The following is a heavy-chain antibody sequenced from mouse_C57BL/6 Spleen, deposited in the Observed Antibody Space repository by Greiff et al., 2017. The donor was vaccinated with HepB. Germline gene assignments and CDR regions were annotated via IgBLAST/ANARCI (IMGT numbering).Heavy chain of an antibody. CDR2: IDPSDSET. Sequence: QVQLQQPGAELVRPGSSVKLSCKASGYTFTSYWMHWVKQRPIQGLEWIGNIDPSDSETHYNQKFKDKATLTVDKSSSTAYMQLSSLTSEDSAVDYCARGIYLSGVASLDYWGQGTTLTVSS. CDR3: ARGIYLSGVASLDY. V-gene: IGHV1-52*01. J-gene: IGHJ2*01. D-gene: IGHD1-1*01. CDR1: GYTFTSYW.